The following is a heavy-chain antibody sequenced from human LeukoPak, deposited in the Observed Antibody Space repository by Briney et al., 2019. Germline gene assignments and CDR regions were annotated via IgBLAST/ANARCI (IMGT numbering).Heavy chain of an antibody. J-gene: IGHJ6*03. CDR3: ARGRGRFGAIFGLLDYYYMDV. CDR2: IKQDGSEK. D-gene: IGHD3-3*01. Sequence: PGGSLRLSCAASGFTFSSYWMSWVRQAPGKGLEWVANIKQDGSEKYYVDSVKGRFTISRDNAKNSLYLQMNSLRAEDTAVYYCARGRGRFGAIFGLLDYYYMDVWGKGTTVTVSS. V-gene: IGHV3-7*01. CDR1: GFTFSSYW.